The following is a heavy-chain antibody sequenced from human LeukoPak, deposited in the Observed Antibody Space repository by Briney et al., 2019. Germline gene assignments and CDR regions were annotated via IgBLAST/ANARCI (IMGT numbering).Heavy chain of an antibody. D-gene: IGHD3-16*01. V-gene: IGHV3-74*01. CDR2: INTDGSTT. CDR1: GFTFSTFS. J-gene: IGHJ6*03. Sequence: PGGSLRLSCAASGFTFSTFSMNWVRQAPGKGLVWVSRINTDGSTTTYADSVKGRFTISRDNAKNTLYLQMNSLRAEDTAVYYCARVRIGAYYMDVWGKGTTVTVSS. CDR3: ARVRIGAYYMDV.